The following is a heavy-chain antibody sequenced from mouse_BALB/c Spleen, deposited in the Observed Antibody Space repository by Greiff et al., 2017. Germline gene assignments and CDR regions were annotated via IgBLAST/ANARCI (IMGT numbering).Heavy chain of an antibody. V-gene: IGHV1-67*01. CDR2: ISTYYGNT. J-gene: IGHJ4*01. CDR1: GYTFTDYA. CDR3: ARRSSHYYAMDY. Sequence: QVQLQQSGPELVRPGVSVKISCKGSGYTFTDYAMHWVKQSHAKSLEWIGVISTYYGNTNYNQKFKGKATMTVDKSSSTAYMELARLTSEDSAIYYCARRSSHYYAMDYWGQGTSVTVSS.